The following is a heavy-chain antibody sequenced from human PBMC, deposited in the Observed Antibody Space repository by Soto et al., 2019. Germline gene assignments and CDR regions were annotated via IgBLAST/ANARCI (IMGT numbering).Heavy chain of an antibody. D-gene: IGHD3-10*01. J-gene: IGHJ4*02. CDR3: ARDRIAGSGSCDN. CDR1: GFTFNNFW. Sequence: EVQLVESGGGLVQPGASLRLSCVASGFTFNNFWMHWVRQVPGKGLECVSRIKTDGSNPNYADSVEGRFTISSDNAKNTLYLQMNSMRAEDTAVYYCARDRIAGSGSCDNWGKVTLVTVSS. V-gene: IGHV3-74*01. CDR2: IKTDGSNP.